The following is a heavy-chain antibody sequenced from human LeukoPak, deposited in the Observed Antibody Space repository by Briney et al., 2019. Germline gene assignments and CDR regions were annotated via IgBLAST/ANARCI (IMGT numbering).Heavy chain of an antibody. D-gene: IGHD3-10*01. CDR2: ISYDGSNK. CDR3: ARDRGPLWFGELDSN. CDR1: GFTFSSYA. V-gene: IGHV3-30-3*01. J-gene: IGHJ4*02. Sequence: GSLRPSCAASGFTFSSYAMHWVRQAPGKGLEWVAVISYDGSNKYYADSVKGRFTISRDNSKNTLYLQMNSLRAEDTAVYYCARDRGPLWFGELDSNWGPGTLVTVSS.